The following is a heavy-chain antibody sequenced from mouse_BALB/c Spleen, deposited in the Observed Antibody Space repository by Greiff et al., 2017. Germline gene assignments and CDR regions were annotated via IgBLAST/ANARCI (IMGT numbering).Heavy chain of an antibody. CDR3: AREFAY. CDR1: GFTFSSYA. CDR2: ISSGGST. Sequence: DVKLVESGGGLVKPGGSLKLSCAASGFTFSSYAMSWVRQTPEKRLEWVASISSGGSTYYPDSVKGRFTISRDNARNILYLQMSSRRSEDTAMYYCAREFAYWGQGTLVTVSA. V-gene: IGHV5-6-5*01. J-gene: IGHJ3*01.